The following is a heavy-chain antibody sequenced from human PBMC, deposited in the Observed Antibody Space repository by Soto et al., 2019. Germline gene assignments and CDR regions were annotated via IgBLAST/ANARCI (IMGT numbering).Heavy chain of an antibody. Sequence: GGSLRLSCAASGFTFSSYAMHWVRQAPGKGLEWVAVISYDGSNKYYADSVKGRFTISRDNSKNQFSLQLNSVTPEDTAVYYCARDQSAVAINWFDPWGQGTPVTVSS. V-gene: IGHV3-30-3*01. CDR2: ISYDGSNK. D-gene: IGHD2-21*01. CDR3: ARDQSAVAINWFDP. CDR1: GFTFSSYA. J-gene: IGHJ5*02.